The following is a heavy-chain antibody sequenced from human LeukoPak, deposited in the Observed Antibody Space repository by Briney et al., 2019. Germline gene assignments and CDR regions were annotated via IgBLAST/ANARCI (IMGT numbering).Heavy chain of an antibody. CDR3: ALSGGSYSWFDP. CDR2: IYYSGST. D-gene: IGHD1-26*01. J-gene: IGHJ5*02. CDR1: GGSISSYY. Sequence: SETLSLTCTVSGGSISSYYWSWIRQPPGKGLEWIGYIYYSGSTNYNPSLKNRVTISVDTSKNQFSLKLSSVTAADTAVYYCALSGGSYSWFDPWGQGTLVTVSS. V-gene: IGHV4-59*08.